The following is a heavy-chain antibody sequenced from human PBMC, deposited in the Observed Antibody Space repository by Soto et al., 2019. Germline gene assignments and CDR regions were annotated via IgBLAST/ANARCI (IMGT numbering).Heavy chain of an antibody. Sequence: VEASSKAPGGKLSSYSITWLRHAPRQGLEWLGRIIPIFGTRDYAQKFQGRVTITADDSTTTAYMELSSLRSDDTAVYYFAQDGGREGYFGNWSASLVKGTLVPGSS. J-gene: IGHJ5*01. CDR1: GGKLSSYS. CDR2: IIPIFGTR. CDR3: AQDGGREGYFGNWSAS. V-gene: IGHV1-69*13. D-gene: IGHD1-26*01.